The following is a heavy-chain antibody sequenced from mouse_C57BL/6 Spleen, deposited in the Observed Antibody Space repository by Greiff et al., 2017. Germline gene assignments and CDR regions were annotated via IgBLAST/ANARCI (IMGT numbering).Heavy chain of an antibody. CDR2: IYPGDGDT. Sequence: VQLQQSGAELVKPGASVKISCKASGYAFSSYWMNWVKQRPGKGLEWIGQIYPGDGDTNYNGKFKGKATLTADKSSSTAYMQLSSLTSEDSAVYFCARDRDSSGYGYAMDYWGQGTSVTVSS. CDR1: GYAFSSYW. CDR3: ARDRDSSGYGYAMDY. V-gene: IGHV1-80*01. J-gene: IGHJ4*01. D-gene: IGHD3-2*02.